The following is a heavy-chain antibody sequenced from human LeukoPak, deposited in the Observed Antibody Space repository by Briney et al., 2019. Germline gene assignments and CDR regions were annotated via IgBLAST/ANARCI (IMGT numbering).Heavy chain of an antibody. Sequence: GASVKVSCKAANYNFTNYGITWVRQAPGQGLEWMGKIIPILGIANYAQKFQGRVTITADKSTGTAYMELNNLRSEDTAVYYCARDTAMLHFDYWGRGTLVTVSS. V-gene: IGHV1-69*04. CDR2: IIPILGIA. CDR1: NYNFTNYG. J-gene: IGHJ4*02. D-gene: IGHD5-18*01. CDR3: ARDTAMLHFDY.